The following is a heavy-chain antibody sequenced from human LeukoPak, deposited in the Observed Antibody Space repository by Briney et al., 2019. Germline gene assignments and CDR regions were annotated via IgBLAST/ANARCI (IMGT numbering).Heavy chain of an antibody. CDR1: GFTFSSYS. CDR3: ARDGYYDYVWGSYPTTFDY. CDR2: ISNSSSYI. J-gene: IGHJ4*02. V-gene: IGHV3-21*01. D-gene: IGHD3-16*01. Sequence: GGSLRLSCAASGFTFSSYSMNWVRQAPGKGLEWVSSISNSSSYIYYADSVEGRFTISRDNAKNSLYLQMNSLRAEDTAVYYCARDGYYDYVWGSYPTTFDYWGQGTLVTVSS.